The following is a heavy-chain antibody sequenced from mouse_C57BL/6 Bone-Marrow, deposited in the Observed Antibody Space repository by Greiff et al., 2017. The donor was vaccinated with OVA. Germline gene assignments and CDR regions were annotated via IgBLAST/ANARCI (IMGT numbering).Heavy chain of an antibody. CDR1: GYSFTGYY. J-gene: IGHJ2*01. D-gene: IGHD1-1*01. V-gene: IGHV1-43*01. CDR3: ANYYGCSY. CDR2: INPSTGGT. Sequence: VHVKQSGPELVKPGASVKLSCKASGYSFTGYYMHWVKQSSEKSLEWIGEINPSTGGTSYNKKFKGKATLTVDKSSSTAYMQLKSLTSEDSAVYYCANYYGCSYWGQGTTLTVSS.